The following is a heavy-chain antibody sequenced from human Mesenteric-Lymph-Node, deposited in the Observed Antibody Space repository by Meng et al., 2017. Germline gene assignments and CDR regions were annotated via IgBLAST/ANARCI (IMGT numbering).Heavy chain of an antibody. J-gene: IGHJ4*02. Sequence: SGTLCLTCATSGETVSSNSGSWHWIRQSPSRGREWLGRTNYRSKWHYEYALSMTSRVTINPDTSKNQYSLQMNSVTPEDTAVYYCARERSPGGYDYWGQGTLVTVSS. CDR3: ARERSPGGYDY. V-gene: IGHV6-1*01. CDR1: GETVSSNSGS. CDR2: TNYRSKWHY. D-gene: IGHD3-22*01.